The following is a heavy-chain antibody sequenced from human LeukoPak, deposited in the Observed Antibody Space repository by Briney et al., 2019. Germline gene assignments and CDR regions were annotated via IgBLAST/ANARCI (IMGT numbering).Heavy chain of an antibody. V-gene: IGHV4-39*01. CDR3: ARAPDYGDREGVY. CDR1: GGSISSSSYY. CDR2: IYYSGST. Sequence: SETLSLTCTVSGGSISSSSYYWGWIRQPPGKGLEWIGSIYYSGSTYYNPSLKSRVTISVDTSKNQFSLKLSSVTAADTAVYYCARAPDYGDREGVYWGQGTLVTVSS. J-gene: IGHJ4*02. D-gene: IGHD4-17*01.